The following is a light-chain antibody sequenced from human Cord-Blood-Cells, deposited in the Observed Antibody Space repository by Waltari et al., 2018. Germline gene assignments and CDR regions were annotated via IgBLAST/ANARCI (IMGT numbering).Light chain of an antibody. CDR3: AAWEDSLSGPV. CDR2: RNN. J-gene: IGLJ3*02. V-gene: IGLV1-47*01. Sequence: QSVLTQPPSASGTPGQRVTISCSGSSSNIGSNYVYWYQQLPGTAPKLLTYRNNSRPSGFPYRFSGSKSCPSASRAISGLRSEDEADYYCAAWEDSLSGPVFGGGTKLTVL. CDR1: SSNIGSNY.